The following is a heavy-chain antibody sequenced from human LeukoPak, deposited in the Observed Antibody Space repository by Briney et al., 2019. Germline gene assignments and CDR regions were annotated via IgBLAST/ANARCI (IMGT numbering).Heavy chain of an antibody. CDR2: ISASGGST. V-gene: IGHV3-23*01. CDR1: GFTFSTYA. D-gene: IGHD3-10*01. J-gene: IGHJ4*02. Sequence: GGSLRLSCAASGFTFSTYAMSWVRQAPGKGLEWVSIISASGGSTYYADSVKGRFTISRDKSRNYLQMNSLRGDDTAIYYCAKDVRVGEYYGSGSYFDYWGQGTLVTVSS. CDR3: AKDVRVGEYYGSGSYFDY.